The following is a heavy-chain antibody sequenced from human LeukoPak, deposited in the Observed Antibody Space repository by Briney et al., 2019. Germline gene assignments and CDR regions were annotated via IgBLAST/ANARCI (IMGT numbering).Heavy chain of an antibody. CDR3: ASGNYSLSFYFDY. V-gene: IGHV4-59*08. D-gene: IGHD2-21*01. CDR1: GGSISSYY. J-gene: IGHJ4*02. Sequence: PSETLSLTCTVSGGSISSYYWSWLRQPPGKGLEWIGYIYYSGSTNYNPSLKSRVTISVDTSKNQFSLKLSSVTAADTAVYYCASGNYSLSFYFDYWGQGTLVTVSS. CDR2: IYYSGST.